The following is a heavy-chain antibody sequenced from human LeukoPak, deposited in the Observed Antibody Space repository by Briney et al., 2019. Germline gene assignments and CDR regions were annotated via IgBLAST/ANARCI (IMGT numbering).Heavy chain of an antibody. CDR3: ARGGFDY. CDR1: GYTFTGYY. V-gene: IGHV1-2*02. CDR2: ISPNSDDT. J-gene: IGHJ4*02. Sequence: SVKISCKASGYTFTGYYLHWVRQAPGQGLEWMGWISPNSDDTNYAQKFRGRVNMTRDTSISTAYMELSRLRSDDTAIYYCARGGFDYWGQGTLVTVSS.